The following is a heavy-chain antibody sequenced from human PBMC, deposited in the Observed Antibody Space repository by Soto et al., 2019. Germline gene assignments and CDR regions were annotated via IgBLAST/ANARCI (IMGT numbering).Heavy chain of an antibody. CDR1: GFTFSSYG. D-gene: IGHD1-26*01. CDR3: ARAPGIIVGATAEWGYYYYMDV. J-gene: IGHJ6*03. Sequence: GGSLRLSCAASGFTFSSYGMHWVRQAPGKGLEWVAVIWCDGSNKYYADSVKGRFTISRDNSKNTLYLQMNSLRAEDAAVYYCARAPGIIVGATAEWGYYYYMDVWGKGTTVTVSS. CDR2: IWCDGSNK. V-gene: IGHV3-33*08.